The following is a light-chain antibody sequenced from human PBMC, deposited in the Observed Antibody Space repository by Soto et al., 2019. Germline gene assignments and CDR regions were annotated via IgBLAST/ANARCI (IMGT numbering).Light chain of an antibody. CDR3: QQSET. Sequence: QSPATLSVSPGERATLSCRASQSVSSTYLAWYQQRPGQAPRLLIYGTSSRATGIPDRSSGSGSGTDFTLTISRLEPEDFAVYYCQQSETFGQGTKVDIK. J-gene: IGKJ1*01. CDR2: GTS. CDR1: QSVSSTY. V-gene: IGKV3-20*01.